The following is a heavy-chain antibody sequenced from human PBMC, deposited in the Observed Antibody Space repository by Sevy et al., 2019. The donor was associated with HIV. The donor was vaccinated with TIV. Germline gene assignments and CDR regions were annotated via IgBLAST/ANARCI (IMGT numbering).Heavy chain of an antibody. D-gene: IGHD3-10*01. J-gene: IGHJ6*02. CDR3: TTPTFRSVTGSSYDYFSLDV. CDR1: GFTFNNVW. Sequence: GGSLRLSCVASGFTFNNVWMSWVRQAPGKGLEWVGRIKSIANGETIDYAAPVKGRFTSSSDDSKHAVYLQMNSLKTEDTGVYYCTTPTFRSVTGSSYDYFSLDVWGQGTTVTVSS. V-gene: IGHV3-15*01. CDR2: IKSIANGETI.